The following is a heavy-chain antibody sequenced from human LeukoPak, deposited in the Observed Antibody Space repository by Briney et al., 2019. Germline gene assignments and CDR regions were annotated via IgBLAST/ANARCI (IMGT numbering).Heavy chain of an antibody. CDR1: GFTVSSYY. V-gene: IGHV3-53*01. D-gene: IGHD2-8*02. CDR3: ARVSSTGYGVSSGLFY. Sequence: PGGSLRLSCAVSGFTVSSYYISWVRQAPGKGLEWVSVIYSGYSTYYADSVKGRFTISRDNSKNTVYLQMNSLSAEDTAAYYCARVSSTGYGVSSGLFYWGQGTLVTVSS. J-gene: IGHJ4*02. CDR2: IYSGYST.